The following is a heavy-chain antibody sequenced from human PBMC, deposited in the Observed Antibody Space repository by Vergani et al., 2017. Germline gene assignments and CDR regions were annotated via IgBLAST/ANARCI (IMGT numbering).Heavy chain of an antibody. CDR3: AKHFRGWGIDY. CDR1: GFTLSNYD. V-gene: IGHV3-30*02. D-gene: IGHD3-16*01. Sequence: QVQLVESGGGVVQRGGSLRLSCATSGFTLSNYDMQWIRQGPGKGLEFVAFIQFDGSNQYYADSVKGRFTLSRDFSKNTLYLQMNSLRTDDTATYYCAKHFRGWGIDYWGQGPQVIVS. J-gene: IGHJ4*02. CDR2: IQFDGSNQ.